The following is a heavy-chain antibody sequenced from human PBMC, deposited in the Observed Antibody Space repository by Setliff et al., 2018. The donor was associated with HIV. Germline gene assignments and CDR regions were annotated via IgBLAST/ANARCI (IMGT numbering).Heavy chain of an antibody. CDR3: AADNYNCNSFDS. V-gene: IGHV1-2*02. J-gene: IGHJ4*02. CDR2: INPNGGYT. CDR1: GYIFTDYY. D-gene: IGHD3-3*01. Sequence: ASVKVSCKASGYIFTDYYIHWVRQAPGQGLEWMGWINPNGGYTNYAQKFLGRVTMTQGTSFTTAYLELSRLGSDDTAVYYCAADNYNCNSFDSWGQGSLVTVSS.